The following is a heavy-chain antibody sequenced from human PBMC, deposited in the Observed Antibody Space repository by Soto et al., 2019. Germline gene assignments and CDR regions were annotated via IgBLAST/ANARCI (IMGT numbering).Heavy chain of an antibody. J-gene: IGHJ4*02. Sequence: PGGSLRLSCAASGFTFSNAWMNWVRQAPGKGLEWVGRIKSKTDGGTTDYAAPVKGRFTISRDDSKNTLYLQMNSLKTEDTAVYYCTAFNYYDSNEDFDYWGQGTLVTVSS. CDR1: GFTFSNAW. V-gene: IGHV3-15*07. CDR2: IKSKTDGGTT. CDR3: TAFNYYDSNEDFDY. D-gene: IGHD3-22*01.